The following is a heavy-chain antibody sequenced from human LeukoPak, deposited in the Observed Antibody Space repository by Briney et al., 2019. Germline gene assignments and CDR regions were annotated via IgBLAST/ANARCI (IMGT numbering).Heavy chain of an antibody. CDR1: GFTVSDNY. CDR2: IKSKTDGGTT. V-gene: IGHV3-15*01. CDR3: STTYYYDSSEGC. J-gene: IGHJ4*02. Sequence: GGSLRLSCAVSGFTVSDNYMSWVRQAPGKGLEWVGRIKSKTDGGTTDYAAPVKGRFTISRDDSKNTLYLQMNSLKTEDTAVYYCSTTYYYDSSEGCWGQGTLVTVSS. D-gene: IGHD3-22*01.